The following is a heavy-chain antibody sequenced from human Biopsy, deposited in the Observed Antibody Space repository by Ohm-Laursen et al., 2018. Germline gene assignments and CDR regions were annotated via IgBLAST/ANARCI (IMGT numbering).Heavy chain of an antibody. V-gene: IGHV3-30-3*01. J-gene: IGHJ4*02. CDR3: ARDSYGSADF. Sequence: SLRLSCTASGFTFNNFAIHWARQRPGKGLEWVAFMSTDGNIQYYGDSVKGRFTVSRDNSKRTLYLHMNSLRPEDTGLYHCARDSYGSADFWGQGTLVTVSS. CDR1: GFTFNNFA. CDR2: MSTDGNIQ. D-gene: IGHD3-10*01.